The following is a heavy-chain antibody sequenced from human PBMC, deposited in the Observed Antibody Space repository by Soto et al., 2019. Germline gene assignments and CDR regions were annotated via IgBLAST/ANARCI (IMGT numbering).Heavy chain of an antibody. CDR3: ARHKRDLRFLEWSYYFDY. Sequence: PGGSLRLSCAVSGFTFSSYAMHWVRQAPGKGLEWVAVISYDGSNKYYADSVKGRFTISRDNSKNTLYLQMNSLRAEDTAVYYCARHKRDLRFLEWSYYFDYWGPGTLVTVSS. V-gene: IGHV3-30-3*01. CDR2: ISYDGSNK. J-gene: IGHJ4*02. D-gene: IGHD3-3*01. CDR1: GFTFSSYA.